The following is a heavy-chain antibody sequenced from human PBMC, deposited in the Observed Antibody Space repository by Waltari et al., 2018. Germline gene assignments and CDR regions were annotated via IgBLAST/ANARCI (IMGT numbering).Heavy chain of an antibody. CDR3: ARDLSFFGLRADAFDI. V-gene: IGHV4-59*11. Sequence: QVQLQESGPGLVKPSETLSLTCTVSGGSISSHYWSWIRQLAGQGLEWIGYIYYSGSTNYNPSLKSRVTISVDTSKNQFSLKLSSVTAADTAVYYCARDLSFFGLRADAFDIWGQGTMVTVSS. D-gene: IGHD2-8*01. CDR1: GGSISSHY. J-gene: IGHJ3*02. CDR2: IYYSGST.